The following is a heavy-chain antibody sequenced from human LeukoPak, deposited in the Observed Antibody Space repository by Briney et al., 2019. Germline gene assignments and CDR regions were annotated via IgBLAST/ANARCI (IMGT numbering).Heavy chain of an antibody. Sequence: ASVKVSCKASGYTFTGYYMHWVRQAPGQGLEWMGWINPNSGGTNYAQKFQGRVTMTRDTPISTAYMELSRLRSDDTAVYFWASGRGFWSGYYFDYWGQGTLVTVSS. CDR2: INPNSGGT. J-gene: IGHJ4*02. CDR3: ASGRGFWSGYYFDY. CDR1: GYTFTGYY. V-gene: IGHV1-2*02. D-gene: IGHD3-3*01.